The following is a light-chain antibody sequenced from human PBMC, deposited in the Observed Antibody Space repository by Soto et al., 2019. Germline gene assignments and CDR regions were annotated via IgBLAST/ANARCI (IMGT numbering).Light chain of an antibody. Sequence: EIVLTQSPGTLSLSPGDRATLSCRASQSVRSNFLAWYQQKPGQAPNLLISGASSMATGIPDRFSGSGSGTDFPLTISRLEPDDCALYSCQQYCTSPGTFGQGTKLEIK. CDR3: QQYCTSPGT. CDR1: QSVRSNF. CDR2: GAS. J-gene: IGKJ2*02. V-gene: IGKV3-20*01.